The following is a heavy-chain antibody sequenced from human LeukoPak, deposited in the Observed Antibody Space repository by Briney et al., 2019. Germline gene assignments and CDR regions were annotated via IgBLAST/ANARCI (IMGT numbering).Heavy chain of an antibody. V-gene: IGHV1-69*04. CDR2: IIPILGIA. D-gene: IGHD2-2*02. CDR1: VGTFSSYA. J-gene: IGHJ5*02. CDR3: AKDSGGPYTSCYRCGWFDP. Sequence: SVKVSCKASVGTFSSYAVSWVRQAPGQGLEWLGRIIPILGIANYAQKFQGRVTITADKSTSTAYMELSSLRSEDTAVYYCAKDSGGPYTSCYRCGWFDPWGQGTLVIVSS.